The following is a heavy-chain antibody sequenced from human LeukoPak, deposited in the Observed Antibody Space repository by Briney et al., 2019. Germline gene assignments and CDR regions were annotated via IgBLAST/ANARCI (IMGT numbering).Heavy chain of an antibody. D-gene: IGHD3-9*01. V-gene: IGHV3-23*01. Sequence: QAGGSLRLSCAASGFTFSNYAMSWVRQAPGKGLEWISSITGAGDSTYYADSVKGRFTGRFTISRDNSKNTLYLQMSSLRAEDTAVYFCAKHPLTSSNYYMDAWGKGTAVTVSS. CDR1: GFTFSNYA. J-gene: IGHJ6*03. CDR3: AKHPLTSSNYYMDA. CDR2: ITGAGDST.